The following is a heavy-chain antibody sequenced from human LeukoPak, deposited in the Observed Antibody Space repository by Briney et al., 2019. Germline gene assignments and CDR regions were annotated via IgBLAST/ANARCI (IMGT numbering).Heavy chain of an antibody. Sequence: SQTLSLTCTVSGNSISSGDNYWSWIRQPAGKGLEWIGRIYTSGSTNYNPSLKSRVTISGDTSKNQFSLRLSSVTAADTAVYYCARAHRVFVTSYNRYNYYMDVWGKGTTVTVSS. D-gene: IGHD3-9*01. CDR2: IYTSGST. CDR1: GNSISSGDNY. V-gene: IGHV4-61*02. J-gene: IGHJ6*03. CDR3: ARAHRVFVTSYNRYNYYMDV.